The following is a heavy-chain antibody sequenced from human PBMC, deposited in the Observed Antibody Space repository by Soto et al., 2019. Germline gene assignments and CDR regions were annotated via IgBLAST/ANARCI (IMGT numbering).Heavy chain of an antibody. CDR1: GGSISSGDYY. D-gene: IGHD3-10*01. J-gene: IGHJ3*02. Sequence: PSETLSLTCTVSGGSISSGDYYWSWIRQPPGKGLEWIGYIYYSGSTYYNPSLKSRVTISVDTSKNQFSLKLSSVTAADTAVYYCAREVDYYGSGSYSDDAFDIWGQGTMVTVSS. CDR3: AREVDYYGSGSYSDDAFDI. V-gene: IGHV4-30-4*01. CDR2: IYYSGST.